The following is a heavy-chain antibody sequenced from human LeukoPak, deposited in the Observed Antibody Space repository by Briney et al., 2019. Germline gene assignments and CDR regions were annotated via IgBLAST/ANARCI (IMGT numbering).Heavy chain of an antibody. CDR3: ARDNSVRDEAWWFNP. CDR2: INTNSGNP. V-gene: IGHV7-4-1*02. CDR1: GYTFTSYA. Sequence: GASVQVSCKASGYTFTSYAMNWVRQAPGQGLEWMGWINTNSGNPTYAQGFTGRFVFPLDTSVSTAYLQISSLKAEDTAVYYCARDNSVRDEAWWFNPWGQGTLVTVSS. J-gene: IGHJ5*02. D-gene: IGHD5-24*01.